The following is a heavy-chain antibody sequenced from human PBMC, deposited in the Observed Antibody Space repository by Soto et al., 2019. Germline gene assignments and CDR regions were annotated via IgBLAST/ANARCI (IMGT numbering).Heavy chain of an antibody. CDR3: ATQFHHCGGDCYRGPYFGMDV. CDR1: GYTFTGYY. V-gene: IGHV1-2*02. D-gene: IGHD2-21*02. CDR2: INPYTGGT. J-gene: IGHJ6*02. Sequence: GASVKVSCKASGYTFTGYYVLWVRQAPGQGPECMGWINPYTGGTNYSQEFQGRVTMTRDTSISTAYTELSKLISDDTAFYYCATQFHHCGGDCYRGPYFGMDVWGQGTTVTVSS.